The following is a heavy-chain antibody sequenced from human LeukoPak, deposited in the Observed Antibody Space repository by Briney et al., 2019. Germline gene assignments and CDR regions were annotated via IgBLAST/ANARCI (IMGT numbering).Heavy chain of an antibody. J-gene: IGHJ6*02. CDR3: ARDGNSFCSRTSCYSGYYYYGMDV. CDR1: GYTFNSYG. CDR2: ISAYSGNT. D-gene: IGHD2-2*01. Sequence: ASVKVFCKASGYTFNSYGISWVRQAPGQGLEWMGWISAYSGNTDCAQKFQGRVTMTTDTSTSTAYMELRSLRSDDTAVYYCARDGNSFCSRTSCYSGYYYYGMDVWGQGTTVTVSS. V-gene: IGHV1-18*01.